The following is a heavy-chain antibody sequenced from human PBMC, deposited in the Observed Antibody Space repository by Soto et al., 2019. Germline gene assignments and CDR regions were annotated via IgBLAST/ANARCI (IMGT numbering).Heavy chain of an antibody. CDR1: GFTFTNSA. V-gene: IGHV1-58*01. J-gene: IGHJ4*02. CDR2: IIVGSGNT. Sequence: GASVKVSCKTSGFTFTNSAVQWVRQARGQRLEWIGWIIVGSGNTNYAQKFQERVTITRDMSTNTAYMELSSLRSEDTAVYYCAAEFYSGGAGCHFDYWGQGALVTVSS. CDR3: AAEFYSGGAGCHFDY. D-gene: IGHD2-21*01.